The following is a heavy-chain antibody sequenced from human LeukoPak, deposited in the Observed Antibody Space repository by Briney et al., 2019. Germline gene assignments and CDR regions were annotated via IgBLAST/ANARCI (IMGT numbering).Heavy chain of an antibody. J-gene: IGHJ3*02. CDR3: ARDKLVGATPLDAFDI. V-gene: IGHV3-21*01. CDR1: GFTFSSYS. D-gene: IGHD1-26*01. CDR2: ISSSSTYI. Sequence: GGSLRLSCAASGFTFSSYSVNWVRQAPGKGLEWVSSISSSSTYIYYTDSVKGRFTISRDNAKNSLFLQMNSLRAEDTAVYYCARDKLVGATPLDAFDIWGQGTMVTVSS.